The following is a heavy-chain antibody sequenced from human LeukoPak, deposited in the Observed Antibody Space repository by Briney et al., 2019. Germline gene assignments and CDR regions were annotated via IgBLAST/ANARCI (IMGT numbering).Heavy chain of an antibody. CDR3: ARKGAYYDFWSGYYTGIYYFDY. Sequence: PSETLSLTCTVSGGSISSSNWWSWVRQPPGKGLEWIGEIYHSGSTNYNPSLKSRVTISVDTSKNQFSLKLSSVTAADTAVYYCARKGAYYDFWSGYYTGIYYFDYWGQGTLVTVSS. CDR1: GGSISSSNW. J-gene: IGHJ4*02. CDR2: IYHSGST. D-gene: IGHD3-3*01. V-gene: IGHV4-4*02.